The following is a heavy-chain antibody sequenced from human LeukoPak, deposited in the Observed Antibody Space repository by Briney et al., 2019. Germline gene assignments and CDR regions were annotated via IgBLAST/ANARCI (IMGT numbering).Heavy chain of an antibody. CDR2: ISYSGST. Sequence: PSETLSLTCTVSGGSISSYSWSWIRQPPGKGLEWIGYISYSGSTNYNPSLKSRVTISVDTSKNQFSLKLSSVTAADTAVYYCARQCYGDHEWFDPWGQGTLVTVSS. CDR3: ARQCYGDHEWFDP. CDR1: GGSISSYS. D-gene: IGHD4-17*01. J-gene: IGHJ5*02. V-gene: IGHV4-59*08.